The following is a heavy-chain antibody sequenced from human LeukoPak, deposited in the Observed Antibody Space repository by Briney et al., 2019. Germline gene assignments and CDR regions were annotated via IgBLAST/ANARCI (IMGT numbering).Heavy chain of an antibody. CDR2: IYYSGST. D-gene: IGHD3-10*01. CDR1: GGSISSSSYC. CDR3: ARRYYGSGSAFDI. J-gene: IGHJ3*02. V-gene: IGHV4-39*01. Sequence: SETLSLTCTVSGGSISSSSYCWGWIRQPPGKGLEWIGSIYYSGSTYYNPSLKSRVTTSVDTSKNQFSLKLSSVTAADTAVYYCARRYYGSGSAFDIWGQGTMVTVSS.